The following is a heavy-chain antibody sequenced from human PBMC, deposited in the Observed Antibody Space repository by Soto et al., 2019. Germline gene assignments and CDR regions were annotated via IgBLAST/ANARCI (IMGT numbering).Heavy chain of an antibody. Sequence: PSETLSLTCTVSGGSISSGGYYWSWIRQHPGKGLEWIGYIYYSGSTYYTPSLKSRVTISVDTSKNQFSLKLSSVTAADTAVYYWARDIGGMGQPQSNTCDYWGKGTL. CDR3: ARDIGGMGQPQSNTCDY. J-gene: IGHJ4*02. CDR2: IYYSGST. D-gene: IGHD3-10*01. CDR1: GGSISSGGYY. V-gene: IGHV4-31*02.